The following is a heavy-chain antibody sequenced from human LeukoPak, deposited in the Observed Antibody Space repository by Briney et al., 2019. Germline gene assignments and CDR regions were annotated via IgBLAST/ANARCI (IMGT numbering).Heavy chain of an antibody. V-gene: IGHV3-30*04. CDR1: GFTFSSYA. D-gene: IGHD6-13*01. CDR2: ISYDGSNK. Sequence: GGSLRLSCAASGFTFSSYAMHWVRQAPGKGLEWVAVISYDGSNKYYADSVKGRFTISRDNSKNTLYLQMNSLRAEDTAVCYCARGKWQQLVSVLDYWGQGTLVTVSS. CDR3: ARGKWQQLVSVLDY. J-gene: IGHJ4*02.